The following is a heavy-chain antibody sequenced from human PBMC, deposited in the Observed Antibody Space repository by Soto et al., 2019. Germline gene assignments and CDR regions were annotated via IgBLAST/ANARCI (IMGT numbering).Heavy chain of an antibody. CDR1: GFTFSSYS. V-gene: IGHV3-21*01. Sequence: EVQLVESGGGLVKPGGSLRLSCAASGFTFSSYSMNWVRQAPGKGLEWVSSISSSSSYIYYADSVKGRFTISRDNAKNSRYLQMNSLRAEDTAVYYCARDITFMYYYDSSGYYPDAFDIWGQGTMVTVSS. J-gene: IGHJ3*02. D-gene: IGHD3-22*01. CDR2: ISSSSSYI. CDR3: ARDITFMYYYDSSGYYPDAFDI.